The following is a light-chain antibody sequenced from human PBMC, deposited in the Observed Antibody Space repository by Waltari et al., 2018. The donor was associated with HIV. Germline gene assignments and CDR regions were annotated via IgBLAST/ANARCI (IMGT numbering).Light chain of an antibody. J-gene: IGLJ2*01. V-gene: IGLV3-1*01. CDR3: AAWDDTLNAVV. CDR2: HDS. CDR1: KLGDRY. Sequence: SYELTQTPSVSVSPGQTATITCSGDKLGDRYACWYQQKAGQSPVLVIYHDSKRPSGIPERFSGSNSGTSASLAISGLQSEDEAAYFCAAWDDTLNAVVFGGGTKLTVL.